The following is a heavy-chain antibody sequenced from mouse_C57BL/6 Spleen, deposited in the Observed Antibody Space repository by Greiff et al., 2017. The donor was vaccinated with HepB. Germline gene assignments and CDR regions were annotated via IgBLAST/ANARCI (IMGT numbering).Heavy chain of an antibody. CDR3: ASLAYSPYYFDY. CDR1: GYTFTSYW. Sequence: QVQLQQSGAELVKPGASVKLSCKASGYTFTSYWMQWVKQRPGQGLEWIGEIDPSDSYTNYNQKFKGKATLTVDTSSSTAYMQLSSLTSEDSAVYYCASLAYSPYYFDYWGQGTTLTVSS. V-gene: IGHV1-50*01. J-gene: IGHJ2*01. CDR2: IDPSDSYT. D-gene: IGHD2-10*01.